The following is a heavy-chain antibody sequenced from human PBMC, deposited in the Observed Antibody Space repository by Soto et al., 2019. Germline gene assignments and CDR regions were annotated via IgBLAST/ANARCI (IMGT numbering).Heavy chain of an antibody. CDR1: GYTFTSYG. D-gene: IGHD3-10*01. CDR3: ARVSRCYGSGNFYYYYMDV. J-gene: IGHJ6*03. Sequence: QVRLVQSGAEVKKPGASVKVSCKASGYTFTSYGITWVRQAPGQGLEWMGWISAYNGNTNYAQKLQGRVTMTTDTSSSTADMEVRSLRSDDTAVYYCARVSRCYGSGNFYYYYMDVWGKGTTVTVSS. V-gene: IGHV1-18*01. CDR2: ISAYNGNT.